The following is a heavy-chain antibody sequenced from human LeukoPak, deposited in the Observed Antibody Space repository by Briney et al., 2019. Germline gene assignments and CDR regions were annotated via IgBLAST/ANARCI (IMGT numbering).Heavy chain of an antibody. CDR1: GFTFSSYI. J-gene: IGHJ5*02. Sequence: PGGSLRLSCAASGFTFSSYIMNWVRQAPGKGLEWVSYISSSSRTIYYADSVKGRFTISRDNAKNSLYLRMNSLRDEDTAVYYCARGGPQFDPWGQGTLVTVSS. V-gene: IGHV3-48*02. CDR3: ARGGPQFDP. CDR2: ISSSSRTI.